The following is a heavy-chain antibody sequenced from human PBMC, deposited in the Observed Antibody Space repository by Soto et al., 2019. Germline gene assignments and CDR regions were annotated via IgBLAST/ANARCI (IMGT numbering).Heavy chain of an antibody. CDR2: ISAGNGNT. V-gene: IGHV1-3*01. CDR3: ARGYCSGGRCYSDYYMDV. CDR1: GYTFSSYA. J-gene: IGHJ6*03. D-gene: IGHD2-15*01. Sequence: QVPLVQSGAEVKKPGASVKVSCKASGYTFSSYAMHWVRQAPGQRPEWMGWISAGNGNTKYSQKFQGRVTITRDTSASTAYMELSSLRSEDTAVYYCARGYCSGGRCYSDYYMDVWGKGTTVTVSS.